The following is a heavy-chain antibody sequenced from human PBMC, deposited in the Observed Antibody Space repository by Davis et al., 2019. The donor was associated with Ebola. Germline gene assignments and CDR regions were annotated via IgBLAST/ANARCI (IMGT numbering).Heavy chain of an antibody. CDR2: IWYDGSNK. V-gene: IGHV3-33*06. CDR1: GFTFSSYA. D-gene: IGHD6-13*01. J-gene: IGHJ4*02. CDR3: AKSRIAAAVLQHFDY. Sequence: LSLTCAASGFTFSSYAMHWVRQAPGKGLEWVAVIWYDGSNKYYADSVKGRFTISRDNSKNTLYLQMNSLRVEDTAVYYCAKSRIAAAVLQHFDYWGQGSLVTVSS.